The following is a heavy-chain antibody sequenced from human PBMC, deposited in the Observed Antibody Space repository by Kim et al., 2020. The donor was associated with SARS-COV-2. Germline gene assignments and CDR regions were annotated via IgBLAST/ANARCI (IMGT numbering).Heavy chain of an antibody. CDR3: ARAHSSGWYSARLWQH. CDR1: GGSFSGYY. D-gene: IGHD6-19*01. Sequence: SETLSLTCAVYGGSFSGYYWSWIRQPPGKGLEWIGEINHSGSPNYNPSLKSRVTISVDTSKNQFSLKLSSVTAADTAVYYCARAHSSGWYSARLWQHWGQGTLVTVSS. V-gene: IGHV4-34*01. J-gene: IGHJ4*02. CDR2: INHSGSP.